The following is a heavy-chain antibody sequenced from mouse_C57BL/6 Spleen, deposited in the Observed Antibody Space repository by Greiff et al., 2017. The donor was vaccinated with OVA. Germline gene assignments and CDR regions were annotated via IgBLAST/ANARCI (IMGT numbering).Heavy chain of an antibody. CDR3: ARKELGPLDY. Sequence: VKLMESGPELVKPGASVKISCKASGYAFSSSWMNWVKQRPGKGLEWIGRIYPGDGDTNYNGKFKGKATLTADKSSSTAYMQLSSLTSEDSAVYFCARKELGPLDYWGQGTTLTVSS. J-gene: IGHJ2*01. D-gene: IGHD4-1*01. V-gene: IGHV1-82*01. CDR1: GYAFSSSW. CDR2: IYPGDGDT.